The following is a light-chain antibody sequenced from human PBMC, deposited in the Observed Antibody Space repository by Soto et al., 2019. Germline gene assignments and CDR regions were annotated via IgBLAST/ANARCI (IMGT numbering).Light chain of an antibody. CDR2: DAS. CDR3: HSRA. V-gene: IGKV1-5*01. Sequence: DIQLTQPPSTLSASVGDEVTITCRASQTISRWLAWYQQKPGRAPKLLIYDASTLESGVPSRFSGSGSETEFTLTISRLQPDDFATYFCHSRAFGQGTRLENK. CDR1: QTISRW. J-gene: IGKJ5*01.